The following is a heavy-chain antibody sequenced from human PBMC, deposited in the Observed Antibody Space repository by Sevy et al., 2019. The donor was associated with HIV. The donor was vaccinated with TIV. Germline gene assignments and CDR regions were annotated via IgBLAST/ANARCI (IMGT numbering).Heavy chain of an antibody. J-gene: IGHJ4*02. Sequence: GGSLRLSCAASGFSFSSYGMHWVRQAPGKGLEWMSYIQYDGSNKDYADSVKGRFTISRDNSKNTLYLQMDSLRVEDTAVFYCVKEGGGEGGDHWGQGTLVTVSS. V-gene: IGHV3-30*02. CDR1: GFSFSSYG. CDR3: VKEGGGEGGDH. D-gene: IGHD2-21*01. CDR2: IQYDGSNK.